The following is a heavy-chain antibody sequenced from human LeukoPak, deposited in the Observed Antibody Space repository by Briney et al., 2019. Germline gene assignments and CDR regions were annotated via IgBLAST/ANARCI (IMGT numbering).Heavy chain of an antibody. CDR1: ESTVSNNY. Sequence: GGSLRLSCAVSESTVSNNYMSWVRQAPGKGPEWVSLIYSGGATYYADSVRGRFTISRDNSKNTLYLQMNSLRVEDTAVYYCARDPRWYDPWGQGALVTVSS. CDR3: ARDPRWYDP. CDR2: IYSGGAT. J-gene: IGHJ5*02. V-gene: IGHV3-53*05.